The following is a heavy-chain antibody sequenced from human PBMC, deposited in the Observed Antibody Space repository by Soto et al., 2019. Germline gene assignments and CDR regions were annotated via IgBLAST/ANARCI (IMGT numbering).Heavy chain of an antibody. CDR3: ARDDDGGNDGVLVDS. V-gene: IGHV1-2*02. D-gene: IGHD4-17*01. J-gene: IGHJ4*02. Sequence: QVQLVQSGAEVKETGASVKVSCKASGYSFIAYYLHWVRQAPGQGPEWMGWINPKNGATNYAPKFQGRVSVTRDMAIGTADMELSRLRYDDTGVYYCARDDDGGNDGVLVDSWGQGTLVTVSS. CDR1: GYSFIAYY. CDR2: INPKNGAT.